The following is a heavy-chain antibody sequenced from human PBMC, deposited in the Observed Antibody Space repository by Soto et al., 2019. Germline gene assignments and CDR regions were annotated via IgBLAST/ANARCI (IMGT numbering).Heavy chain of an antibody. J-gene: IGHJ4*02. Sequence: SETLSLTCSVSGGSINSYWWSWIRQPAGKGLEWIGRAYSSGTTDYNPSLNSRATLSVETSKNQLSLKLSSVTAADTAVYYCARDIGSYAYGEGYWGQGIQVTVSS. V-gene: IGHV4-4*07. CDR2: AYSSGTT. D-gene: IGHD3-10*01. CDR1: GGSINSYW. CDR3: ARDIGSYAYGEGY.